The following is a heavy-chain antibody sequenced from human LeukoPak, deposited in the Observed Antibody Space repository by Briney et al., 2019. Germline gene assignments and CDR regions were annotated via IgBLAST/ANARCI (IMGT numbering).Heavy chain of an antibody. D-gene: IGHD6-6*01. CDR1: GFTFSSYG. V-gene: IGHV3-30*03. J-gene: IGHJ4*02. Sequence: GSLRLSCAASGFTFSSYGMHWVRQAPGKGLEWVAVISYDGSNKYYADSVKGRFTISRDNAKNSLYLQMNSLRAEDTAVYYCARGGRSSSFDYWGQGTLVTVSS. CDR3: ARGGRSSSFDY. CDR2: ISYDGSNK.